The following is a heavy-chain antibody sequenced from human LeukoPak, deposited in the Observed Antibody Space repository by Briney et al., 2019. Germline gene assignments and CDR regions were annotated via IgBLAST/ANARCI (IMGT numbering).Heavy chain of an antibody. CDR3: ARGSVRVGMDV. Sequence: PGGSLRLSCEASGITFSTSDMHWFRQPPGKVLEGVSVIGTAGDTYYADSVKGRFTISRENAKNSLYLQMNSLRAGDTAVYYCARGSVRVGMDVWGQGTTVTVSS. D-gene: IGHD6-13*01. CDR1: GITFSTSD. CDR2: IGTAGDT. J-gene: IGHJ6*02. V-gene: IGHV3-13*01.